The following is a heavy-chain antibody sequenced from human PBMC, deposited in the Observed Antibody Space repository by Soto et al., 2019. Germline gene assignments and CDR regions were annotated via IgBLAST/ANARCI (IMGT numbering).Heavy chain of an antibody. CDR3: VHHGGVPYYHDF. V-gene: IGHV4-4*02. D-gene: IGHD2-8*01. Sequence: GSLRLSCAASGFTFGSYSMNWVRQPPGKTLEWLGGIFYSGSTKYNPSLNSRVTISADQSKNDFSLRLSSVTAADTAVYYCVHHGGVPYYHDFWGQGMLVTVSS. CDR1: GFTFGSYSM. J-gene: IGHJ4*02. CDR2: IFYSGST.